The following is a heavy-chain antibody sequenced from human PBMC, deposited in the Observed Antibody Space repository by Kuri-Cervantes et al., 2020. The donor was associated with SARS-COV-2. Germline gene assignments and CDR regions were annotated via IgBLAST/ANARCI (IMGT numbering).Heavy chain of an antibody. CDR1: GFTFSSYG. J-gene: IGHJ3*02. Sequence: GESLKISCAASGFTFSSYGMHWVRQAPGKGLERVAFIRYDGSNKYYADSVKGRFTITRDNSKNTLYLQMNSLRAEDTAVYYCAKVYRWVHVRDAFDIWGQGTMVTVSS. CDR3: AKVYRWVHVRDAFDI. V-gene: IGHV3-30*02. D-gene: IGHD2-8*02. CDR2: IRYDGSNK.